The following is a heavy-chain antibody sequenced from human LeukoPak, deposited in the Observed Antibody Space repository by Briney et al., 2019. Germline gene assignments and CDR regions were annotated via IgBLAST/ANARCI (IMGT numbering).Heavy chain of an antibody. D-gene: IGHD3-10*01. CDR1: GFTFSSYS. V-gene: IGHV3-21*01. Sequence: GGSLRLSCAASGFTFSSYSMNWVRQAPGKGLEWVSSISSSSSYIYYADSVKGRFTISRDNAENSLYLQMNSLRAEDTAVYYCARDRSLRLFDYWGQGTLVTVSS. CDR2: ISSSSSYI. J-gene: IGHJ4*02. CDR3: ARDRSLRLFDY.